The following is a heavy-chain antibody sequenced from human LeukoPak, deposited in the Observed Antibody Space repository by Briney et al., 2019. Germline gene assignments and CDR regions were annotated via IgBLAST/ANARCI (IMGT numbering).Heavy chain of an antibody. D-gene: IGHD5-18*01. CDR2: IIPILGIA. V-gene: IGHV1-69*04. J-gene: IGHJ6*02. CDR1: GGTFSSYA. Sequence: ASVKVSCKASGGTFSSYAISWVRQAPGQGLEWMGRIIPILGIANYAQKFQGRVTITADKSTSTAYMELSRLRSDDTAVYYCAGAGYSYGYYGMDVWGQGTTVTVSS. CDR3: AGAGYSYGYYGMDV.